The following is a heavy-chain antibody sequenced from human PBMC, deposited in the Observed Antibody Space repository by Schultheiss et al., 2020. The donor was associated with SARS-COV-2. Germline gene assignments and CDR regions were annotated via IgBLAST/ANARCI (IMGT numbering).Heavy chain of an antibody. V-gene: IGHV4-34*01. CDR1: GGSISSYY. CDR3: ARATYYDFWSGYPRTYYFDY. D-gene: IGHD3-3*01. Sequence: SETLSLTCTVSGGSISSYYWGWIRQHPGKGLEWIGEIYHSGSTNYNPSLKSRVTISVDTSKNQFSLKLSSVTAADTAVYYCARATYYDFWSGYPRTYYFDYWGQGTLVTVSS. CDR2: IYHSGST. J-gene: IGHJ4*02.